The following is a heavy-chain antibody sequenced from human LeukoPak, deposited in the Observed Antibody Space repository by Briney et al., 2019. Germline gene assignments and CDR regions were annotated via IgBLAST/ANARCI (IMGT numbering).Heavy chain of an antibody. CDR2: INPSSGAT. CDR1: GYAFINYY. D-gene: IGHD1-26*01. J-gene: IGHJ6*02. V-gene: IGHV1-46*01. Sequence: ASVKVSCKASGYAFINYYMHWVRQAPGQGLEWMGIINPSSGATNYAQKFQGRVTMTRDTSTSTVYMELSSQRSEDTAVYYCARATNFYYYYGMDVWGQGTTFTVSS. CDR3: ARATNFYYYYGMDV.